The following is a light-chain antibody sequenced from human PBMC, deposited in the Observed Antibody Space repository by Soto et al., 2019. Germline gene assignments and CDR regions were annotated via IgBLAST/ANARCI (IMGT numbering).Light chain of an antibody. CDR2: DAS. J-gene: IGKJ1*01. CDR1: QSISSW. Sequence: DIQMTQSPSTLSASLGDRVTITCRASQSISSWLAWYQQKPGKAPKLLIYDASSLESGVPSRFSASGSGTEFILTISSLQPDDFATYYCQLYNTYSGTFGQGTKVDIK. V-gene: IGKV1-5*01. CDR3: QLYNTYSGT.